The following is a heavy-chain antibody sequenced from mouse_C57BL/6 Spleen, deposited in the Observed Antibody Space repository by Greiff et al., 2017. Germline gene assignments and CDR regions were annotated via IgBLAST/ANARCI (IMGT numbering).Heavy chain of an antibody. CDR1: GYTFTSYT. CDR2: INPSSGYT. J-gene: IGHJ1*03. CDR3: ARGDGYYV. V-gene: IGHV1-4*01. Sequence: QVQLQESGAELARPGASVKMSCKASGYTFTSYTMHWVKQRPGQGLEWIGYINPSSGYTKYNQKFKDKATLTADKSSSTAYMQLSSLTAEDSAVYDCARGDGYYVGGTGTTVTVSS. D-gene: IGHD2-3*01.